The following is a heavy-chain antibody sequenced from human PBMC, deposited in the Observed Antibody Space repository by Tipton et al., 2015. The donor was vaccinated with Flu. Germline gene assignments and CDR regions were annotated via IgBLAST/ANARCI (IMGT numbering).Heavy chain of an antibody. Sequence: TLSLTCIVSGGSMYSYYWAWLRQPPGKGLEWIGYIYYSGLSLYNPSLKSRLTISVDKSKNQFSLRLNSVTAADTSVYYCAKGLDPWGQGTLVTVSS. CDR2: IYYSGLS. CDR1: GGSMYSYY. V-gene: IGHV4-59*06. CDR3: AKGLDP. J-gene: IGHJ5*02.